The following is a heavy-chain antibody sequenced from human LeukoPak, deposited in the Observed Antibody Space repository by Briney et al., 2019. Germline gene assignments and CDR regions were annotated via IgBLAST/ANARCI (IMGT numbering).Heavy chain of an antibody. Sequence: ESLKISCKGSGYRFNAYWIARVRQMPGKGLEWMGIIYPDDSDTRYSPSFQGQVTISADKSVRTAYLQWSSLKASGTAMYYCARPNITSYYDSRGYDAFDVWGQGTMVTVSS. CDR3: ARPNITSYYDSRGYDAFDV. V-gene: IGHV5-51*01. J-gene: IGHJ3*01. CDR2: IYPDDSDT. CDR1: GYRFNAYW. D-gene: IGHD3-22*01.